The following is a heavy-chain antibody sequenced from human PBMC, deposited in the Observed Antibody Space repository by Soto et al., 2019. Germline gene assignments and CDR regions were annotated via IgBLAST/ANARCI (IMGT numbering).Heavy chain of an antibody. J-gene: IGHJ4*02. D-gene: IGHD6-13*01. V-gene: IGHV2-5*02. Sequence: QITLKESGPTLVKPTQTLTLTCTFSGFSLSTSGVGVGWIRQPPGKALEWLALIYWDDDKRYSPSLKSRLTITNDTSKNQVVLTMTNMDPVDTATYYCAHRGDEYSRRWYDFDYWGQGTLVTVSS. CDR2: IYWDDDK. CDR1: GFSLSTSGVG. CDR3: AHRGDEYSRRWYDFDY.